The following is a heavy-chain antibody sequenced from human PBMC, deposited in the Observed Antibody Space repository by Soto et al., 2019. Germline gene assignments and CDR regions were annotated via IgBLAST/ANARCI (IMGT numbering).Heavy chain of an antibody. CDR3: ARGLGYSYGSNFDY. J-gene: IGHJ4*02. CDR2: INHSGST. Sequence: PSETLSLTCAVYGGSFSGYYWSWIRQPPGKGLEWIGEINHSGSTNYNPSLKSRVTISVDTSKNQFSLKLSSVTAADTAVYYCARGLGYSYGSNFDYWGQGTLVTVSS. CDR1: GGSFSGYY. D-gene: IGHD5-18*01. V-gene: IGHV4-34*01.